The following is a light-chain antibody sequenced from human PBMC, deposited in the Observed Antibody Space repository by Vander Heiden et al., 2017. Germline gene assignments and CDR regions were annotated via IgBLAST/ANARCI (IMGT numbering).Light chain of an antibody. CDR1: QGISIY. V-gene: IGKV1-8*01. CDR3: QQEDSSPWT. J-gene: IGKJ1*01. CDR2: AAS. Sequence: AIRMTQSPSSFSASTGDRVTITCRASQGISIYLAWYQQKPGKAPKLLIYAASTLQSGVPSRFSGSGSGTDFTLTISCLQSEDFAPHSCQQEDSSPWTFGQGTKVEIK.